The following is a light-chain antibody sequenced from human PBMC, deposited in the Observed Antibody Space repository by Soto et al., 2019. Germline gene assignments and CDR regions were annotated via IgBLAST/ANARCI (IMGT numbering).Light chain of an antibody. CDR2: QDT. V-gene: IGLV3-1*01. J-gene: IGLJ3*02. CDR1: KLGDKF. Sequence: SYELTQPPSVSVSPGQTVTITCSGDKLGDKFTAWYQQRPGQSPVQIIYQDTNRPSEIPERFSGSNSGNTATLTISETQSMDEADYYCQAWDSGTVVFGGGTKLTVL. CDR3: QAWDSGTVV.